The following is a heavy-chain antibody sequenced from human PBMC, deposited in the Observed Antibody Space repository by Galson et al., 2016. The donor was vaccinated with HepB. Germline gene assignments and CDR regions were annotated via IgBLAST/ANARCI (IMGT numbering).Heavy chain of an antibody. CDR3: ARDRLAAAASWVAFDL. J-gene: IGHJ3*01. D-gene: IGHD6-13*01. CDR1: GGSVSSGSYY. CDR2: IYYSGST. Sequence: ETLSLTCTVSGGSVSSGSYYWSWIRQPPGKGLEWIGYIYYSGSTKYNPSLKSRVTISVDTSKNQFSLNLSSVTAADPAVYYCARDRLAAAASWVAFDLWGQGTMVTVSS. V-gene: IGHV4-61*01.